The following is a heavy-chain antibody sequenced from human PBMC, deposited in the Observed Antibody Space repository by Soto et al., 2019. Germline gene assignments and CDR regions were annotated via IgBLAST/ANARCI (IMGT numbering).Heavy chain of an antibody. V-gene: IGHV1-8*01. CDR2: MNPNSGNT. Sequence: QVQLVQSGAEVKKPGASVKVSCKASGYTFTSYDINWVRQATGQGLEWMGWMNPNSGNTGYAQKFQGRVTMTRNNSISTAYMELSRLRSEDTAVYYSARGGEYQLLWENWFDPWGQGTLVTVSS. CDR3: ARGGEYQLLWENWFDP. CDR1: GYTFTSYD. J-gene: IGHJ5*02. D-gene: IGHD2-2*01.